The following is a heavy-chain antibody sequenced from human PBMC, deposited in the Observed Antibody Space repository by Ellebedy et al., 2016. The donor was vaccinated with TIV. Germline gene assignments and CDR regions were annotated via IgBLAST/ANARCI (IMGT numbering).Heavy chain of an antibody. Sequence: SETLSLTXTVSGGPISSGDSYWSWIRQPPGKGLEWIAYIHYTGATYYNPSLKSRVTISVDTSKNQFSLKLSSVTAADTAVYYCARDYDILTGSTFDYWGQGTLVTVSS. J-gene: IGHJ4*02. CDR3: ARDYDILTGSTFDY. CDR1: GGPISSGDSY. D-gene: IGHD3-9*01. V-gene: IGHV4-30-4*01. CDR2: IHYTGAT.